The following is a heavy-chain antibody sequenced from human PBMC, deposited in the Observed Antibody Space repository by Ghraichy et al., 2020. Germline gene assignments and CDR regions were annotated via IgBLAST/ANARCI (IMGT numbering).Heavy chain of an antibody. J-gene: IGHJ4*02. CDR1: GVTLSNYG. CDR3: AKDAYDFWTPFDS. CDR2: ISGSGSST. V-gene: IGHV3-23*01. D-gene: IGHD3-3*01. Sequence: GGSLRLSCAASGVTLSNYGMSWVRQAPGKGLEWVSAISGSGSSTYSADSVKGRFTISRDNSKNMLYLEMNSLRAEDTAVYYCAKDAYDFWTPFDSWGQGTLVTVSS.